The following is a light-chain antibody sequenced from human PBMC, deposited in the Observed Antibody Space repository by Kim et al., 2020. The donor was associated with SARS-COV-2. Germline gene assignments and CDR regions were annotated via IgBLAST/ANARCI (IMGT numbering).Light chain of an antibody. CDR2: YDS. CDR3: QVWDSSSDHRVV. Sequence: GKTARVSCGGNSSGSKSVPWYHQKPGQAPVLVIYYDSDRPSGIPERFSGSNSENTATLTISRVEAGDEADYYCQVWDSSSDHRVVFGGGTQLTVL. CDR1: SSGSKS. J-gene: IGLJ2*01. V-gene: IGLV3-21*04.